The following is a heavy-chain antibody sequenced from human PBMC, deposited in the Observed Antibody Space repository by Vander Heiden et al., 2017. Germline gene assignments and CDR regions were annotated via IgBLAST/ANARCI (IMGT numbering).Heavy chain of an antibody. CDR1: GFTFDDYA. J-gene: IGHJ6*02. V-gene: IGHV3-9*01. Sequence: EVQLVESGGGLVQPGRSLRLSCAAHGFTFDDYAMHWVRQAPGKGLEWGSGMSWNSGSIGYAESGKGRFTIYRDNAKNSLYRQMNSLRAEDTALYYCAKDMSPYYYYGMDVWGQGTTVTVS. CDR3: AKDMSPYYYYGMDV. CDR2: MSWNSGSI.